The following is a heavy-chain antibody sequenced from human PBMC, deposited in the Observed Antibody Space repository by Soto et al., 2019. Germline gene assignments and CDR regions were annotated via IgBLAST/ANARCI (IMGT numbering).Heavy chain of an antibody. CDR3: TTDGPNWEGTERYYGMDV. V-gene: IGHV3-15*07. CDR1: GFTFSNAW. D-gene: IGHD1-1*01. Sequence: GGSLRVSCAASGFTFSNAWMNWVRKAPGKGLEWVGRIKSKTDGGTTDYAAPVKGRFTISRDDSKNTLYLQMNSLKTEDTAVYYCTTDGPNWEGTERYYGMDVWGQGTTVTVSS. J-gene: IGHJ6*02. CDR2: IKSKTDGGTT.